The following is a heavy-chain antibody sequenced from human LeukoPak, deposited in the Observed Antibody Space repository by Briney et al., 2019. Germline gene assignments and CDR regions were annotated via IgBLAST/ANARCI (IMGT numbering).Heavy chain of an antibody. J-gene: IGHJ4*01. CDR3: ARDPRYFDY. CDR2: ISFDGSNT. Sequence: PGGSLRLSCAASGFTFSSYTMHWVRQAPGKGLEWVAVISFDGSNTYYADSVKGRFTISRDNAKNSLYLQMNSLRAEDTAVYYCARDPRYFDYWGHGTLVTVSS. V-gene: IGHV3-30-3*01. CDR1: GFTFSSYT.